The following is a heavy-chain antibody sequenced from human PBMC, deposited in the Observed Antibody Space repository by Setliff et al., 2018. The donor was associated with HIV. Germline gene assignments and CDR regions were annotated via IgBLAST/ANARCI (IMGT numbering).Heavy chain of an antibody. V-gene: IGHV4-61*09. CDR1: GGSISSGNYC. CDR2: IHTSGAT. D-gene: IGHD3-16*02. Sequence: PSATLSLTCAVSGGSISSGNYCWRWIRQPAGKGLEWIGHIHTSGATNYGPFLKSRVTTSLDTSKNQFSLNLSSVTASDTATYYCGRSVFGGGIAAGRAYYLYMDVWGKGTTVTVSS. CDR3: GRSVFGGGIAAGRAYYLYMDV. J-gene: IGHJ6*03.